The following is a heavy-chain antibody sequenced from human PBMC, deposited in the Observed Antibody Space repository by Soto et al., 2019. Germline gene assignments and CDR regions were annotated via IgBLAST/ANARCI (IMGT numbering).Heavy chain of an antibody. D-gene: IGHD2-8*01. CDR1: GFTFSSYG. Sequence: PGGSLRLSCAASGFTFSSYGMHWGRQAPGKGLEWVAVIWYDGSNKYYADSVKGRFTISRDNSKNTLYLQMNSLRAEDTAVYYCARALYPRTYYYYYYGMDVWGQGTTVTVSS. CDR3: ARALYPRTYYYYYYGMDV. CDR2: IWYDGSNK. J-gene: IGHJ6*02. V-gene: IGHV3-33*01.